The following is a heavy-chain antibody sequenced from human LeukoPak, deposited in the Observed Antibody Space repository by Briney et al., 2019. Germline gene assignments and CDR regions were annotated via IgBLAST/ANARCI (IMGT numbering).Heavy chain of an antibody. CDR1: GGSFSGYY. D-gene: IGHD2-2*01. CDR2: INHNGST. J-gene: IGHJ5*02. CDR3: ARVPRKYCSTTSCCPAWFDP. V-gene: IGHV4-34*01. Sequence: SDTLSLTCAVYGGSFSGYYWSWIPHPPGKGLEGIGEINHNGSTNYNPSLKRRVTISVATSKNQFSLKLSSVTAADTAVYYCARVPRKYCSTTSCCPAWFDPWGQGTLVTVSS.